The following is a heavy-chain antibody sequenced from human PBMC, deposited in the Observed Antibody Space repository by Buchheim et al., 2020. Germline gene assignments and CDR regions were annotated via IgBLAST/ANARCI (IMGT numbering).Heavy chain of an antibody. CDR2: IFSGGST. CDR3: ARVESGSGSYYYYGMDV. J-gene: IGHJ6*02. D-gene: IGHD3-3*01. CDR1: GFTVSSNY. Sequence: EVQLVESGGGLVQPGGSLRLSCAASGFTVSSNYMSWVRQAPGKGLEWDSVIFSGGSTYYADSVKGRFTISRDNSKNTLYLQMNSLRAEDTAVYYCARVESGSGSYYYYGMDVWGQGTT. V-gene: IGHV3-66*02.